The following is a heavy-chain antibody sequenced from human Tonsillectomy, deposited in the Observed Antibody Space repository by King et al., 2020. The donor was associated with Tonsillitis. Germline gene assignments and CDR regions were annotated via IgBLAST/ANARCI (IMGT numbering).Heavy chain of an antibody. CDR1: GYTFTHFF. CDR2: VNPSSGKT. J-gene: IGHJ4*01. V-gene: IGHV1-46*01. CDR3: ARPRDYGAEHFAY. D-gene: IGHD4/OR15-4a*01. Sequence: QLVQSGAEVKKPGASVKVSCTASGYTFTHFFLHWVRQAPGQGLEWMALVNPSSGKTTYAQKFQGRVTVTTDTSTNTVHMELSSLRAEDTAVYYCARPRDYGAEHFAYWGHGTLVTVSP.